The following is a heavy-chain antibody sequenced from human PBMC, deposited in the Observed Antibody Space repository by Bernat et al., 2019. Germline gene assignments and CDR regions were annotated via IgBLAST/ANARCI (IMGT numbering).Heavy chain of an antibody. CDR1: GGSISSGSYY. D-gene: IGHD3-22*01. V-gene: IGHV4-61*02. Sequence: QVQLQESGPGLVKPSQTLSLTCTVSGGSISSGSYYWSWIRQPAGKGLEWIGRIYTSGSTNYNPSLKSRVTISVDTSKPQFSLKLSSVTAADTAVYYCARDRAMYYYDSSGYSNDAFDIWGQGTMVTVPS. CDR2: IYTSGST. CDR3: ARDRAMYYYDSSGYSNDAFDI. J-gene: IGHJ3*02.